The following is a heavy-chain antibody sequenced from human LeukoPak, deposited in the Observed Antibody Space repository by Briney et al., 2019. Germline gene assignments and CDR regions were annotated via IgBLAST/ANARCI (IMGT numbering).Heavy chain of an antibody. Sequence: PSETLSLTCAVYGGSFSGYYWSWIRQPPGKGLEWIGEINHSGSTNYNPSLKSRVTISVDTSKNQFSLKLSSVTAADTAVYYCARGGGTFDYWGQGTLVTVSS. J-gene: IGHJ4*02. CDR2: INHSGST. V-gene: IGHV4-34*01. CDR1: GGSFSGYY. CDR3: ARGGGTFDY. D-gene: IGHD3-16*01.